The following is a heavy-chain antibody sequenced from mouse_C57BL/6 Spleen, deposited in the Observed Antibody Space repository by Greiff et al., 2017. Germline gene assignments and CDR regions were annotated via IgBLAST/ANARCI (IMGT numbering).Heavy chain of an antibody. J-gene: IGHJ1*03. D-gene: IGHD2-5*01. CDR3: ARSDYRNYLWYFDV. Sequence: QVQLQQPGAELVRPGSSVKLSCKASGYTFTSYWMHWVKQRPLQGLEWIGNIAPSDSETHYNQKFKDKATLTVDKSSSTAYMQLSSLTSEVSAVYYCARSDYRNYLWYFDVWGTGTTGTVSS. CDR1: GYTFTSYW. V-gene: IGHV1-52*01. CDR2: IAPSDSET.